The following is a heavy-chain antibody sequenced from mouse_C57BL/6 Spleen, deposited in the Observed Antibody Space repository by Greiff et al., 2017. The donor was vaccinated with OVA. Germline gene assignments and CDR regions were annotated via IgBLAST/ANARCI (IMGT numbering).Heavy chain of an antibody. CDR2: IDPSDSYT. CDR3: AREDSNYVGYAMDY. CDR1: GYTFTSYW. V-gene: IGHV1-59*01. J-gene: IGHJ4*01. Sequence: QVQLKQPGAELVRPGTSVKLSCKASGYTFTSYWMHWVKQRPGQGLEWIGVIDPSDSYTNYNQKFKGKATLTVDTSSSTAYMQLSSLTSEDSAVYYCAREDSNYVGYAMDYWGQGTSVTVSS. D-gene: IGHD2-5*01.